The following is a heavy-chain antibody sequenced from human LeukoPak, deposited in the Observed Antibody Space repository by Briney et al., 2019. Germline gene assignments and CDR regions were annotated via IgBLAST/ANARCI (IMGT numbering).Heavy chain of an antibody. V-gene: IGHV3-21*01. CDR1: GFTFSSYS. CDR3: AIHGSSGYWSAYGMDV. CDR2: ISSSSSYI. Sequence: GGSLRLSCAASGFTFSSYSMNWVRQAPGKGLEWVSSISSSSSYIYYADSVKGRFTISRDNAKNSLYLQMNSLRAEDTAVYYCAIHGSSGYWSAYGMDVWGQGTTVTVSS. J-gene: IGHJ6*02. D-gene: IGHD3-22*01.